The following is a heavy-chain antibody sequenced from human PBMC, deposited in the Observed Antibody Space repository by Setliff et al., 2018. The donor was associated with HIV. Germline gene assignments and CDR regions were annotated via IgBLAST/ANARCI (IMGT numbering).Heavy chain of an antibody. V-gene: IGHV1-58*02. D-gene: IGHD2-21*02. J-gene: IGHJ2*01. CDR3: AADQGVTRTWYFDL. CDR1: GFTFTSSA. CDR2: IVVGSGNT. Sequence: WASVKVSCKASGFTFTSSAMQWVRQARGQRLEWVGWIVVGSGNTNYAQKFQERVTITRDMSTSKAYMELSSLRSEDTAVYYCAADQGVTRTWYFDLWGRGTLVTVSS.